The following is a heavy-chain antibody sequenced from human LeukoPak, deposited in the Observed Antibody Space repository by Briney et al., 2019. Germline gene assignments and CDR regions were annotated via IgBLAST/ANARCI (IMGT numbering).Heavy chain of an antibody. J-gene: IGHJ4*02. CDR2: INIDGSSI. V-gene: IGHV3-74*01. CDR3: ARVPATGTQFDY. CDR1: RLTFNNYW. D-gene: IGHD6-13*01. Sequence: PGGSLRLSCTASRLTFNNYWMHWVRQAPGNGLVWVSRINIDGSSISYADSVKGRFTISRDNAKSTLYLQMNSLRAEDAALYYCARVPATGTQFDYWGQGTLVTVSS.